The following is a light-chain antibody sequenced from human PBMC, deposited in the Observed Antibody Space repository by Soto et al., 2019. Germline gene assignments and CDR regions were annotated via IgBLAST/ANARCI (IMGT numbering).Light chain of an antibody. CDR2: EIS. J-gene: IGLJ2*01. CDR1: SSDIGSYNV. V-gene: IGLV2-14*02. CDR3: RSYASSSPCPYF. Sequence: QSVLTQPASVSGSPGQTITISCTGTSSDIGSYNVVYWYQQHPGKAPKLLIYEISKRPSGVPNRFSGSKSGTTASLAISGLQAEDEADYYCRSYASSSPCPYFFGGGTKLTVL.